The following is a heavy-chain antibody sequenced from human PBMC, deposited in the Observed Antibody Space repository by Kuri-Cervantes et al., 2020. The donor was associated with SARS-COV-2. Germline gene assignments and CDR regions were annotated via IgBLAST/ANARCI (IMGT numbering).Heavy chain of an antibody. CDR2: IGTAGDP. J-gene: IGHJ4*02. CDR1: GFTFSSYD. D-gene: IGHD4-17*01. Sequence: GGSLRPSCAASGFTFSSYDMHWVRQATGKGLEWVSAIGTAGDPYYPGSVKGRFTISRENAKNSLYLQMNSLRAGDTAVYYCARASRDYGDYQEYYFDYWGQGTLVTVSS. V-gene: IGHV3-13*05. CDR3: ARASRDYGDYQEYYFDY.